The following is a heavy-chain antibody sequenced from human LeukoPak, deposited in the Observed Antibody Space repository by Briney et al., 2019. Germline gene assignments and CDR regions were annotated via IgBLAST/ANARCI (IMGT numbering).Heavy chain of an antibody. CDR1: GFTFSSYA. CDR3: AKDQGRYYDSFLPFQH. V-gene: IGHV3-30*04. D-gene: IGHD3-22*01. Sequence: LRLSCAASGFTFSSYAMHWVRQAPGKGLEWVAVISYDGSNKYYADSVKGRFTISRDNSKNTLYLQMNSLRAEDTAVYYCAKDQGRYYDSFLPFQHWGQGTLVTVSS. CDR2: ISYDGSNK. J-gene: IGHJ1*01.